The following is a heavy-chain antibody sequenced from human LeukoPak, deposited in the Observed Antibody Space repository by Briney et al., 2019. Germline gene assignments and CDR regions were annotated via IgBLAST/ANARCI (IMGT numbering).Heavy chain of an antibody. Sequence: GGSLRLSCAASGFTFSDYYMSWTRQARGRGLEWVSYISRSGSTIYYADSVKGRFTIYRDNAKISLYLQMNSLRAEDTAVYYCARGHYDILTGYLDGFDYWGQGTLVTVSS. CDR1: GFTFSDYY. V-gene: IGHV3-11*01. CDR3: ARGHYDILTGYLDGFDY. CDR2: ISRSGSTI. D-gene: IGHD3-9*01. J-gene: IGHJ4*02.